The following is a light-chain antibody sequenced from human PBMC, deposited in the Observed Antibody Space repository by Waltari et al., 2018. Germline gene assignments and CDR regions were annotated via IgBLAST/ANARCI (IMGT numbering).Light chain of an antibody. Sequence: FLLTQPHSVSESPGKTVTISCTRTSASIASNYVQLSQQPPGRAPTTLIFEDSQRPPGVPDRFSGSVDISSNSASLTISGLETEDEADYYCQSYDGSNPVVFGGGTKLTVL. V-gene: IGLV6-57*03. CDR2: EDS. J-gene: IGLJ3*02. CDR3: QSYDGSNPVV. CDR1: SASIASNY.